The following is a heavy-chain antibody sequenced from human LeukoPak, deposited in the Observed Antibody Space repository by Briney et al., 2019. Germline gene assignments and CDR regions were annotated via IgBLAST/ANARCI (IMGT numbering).Heavy chain of an antibody. V-gene: IGHV3-7*01. Sequence: PGGSLRLSCAASGFTFSSYRMSWVRQAPGKGLEWVADIKQDGSEKYYVDSVKGRFTISRDNAKNSLYLQMNSLRAEDTAVYYCARDDGSGWYYFDYWGQGTLVTVSS. CDR1: GFTFSSYR. J-gene: IGHJ4*02. CDR3: ARDDGSGWYYFDY. CDR2: IKQDGSEK. D-gene: IGHD6-19*01.